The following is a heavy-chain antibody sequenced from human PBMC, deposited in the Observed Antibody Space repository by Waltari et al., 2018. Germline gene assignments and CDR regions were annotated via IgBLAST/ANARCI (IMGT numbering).Heavy chain of an antibody. J-gene: IGHJ4*02. CDR1: GYTFTSYA. V-gene: IGHV1-3*01. Sequence: QVQLVQSGAEVKKPGASVKVPCKASGYTFTSYAMHWVRQAPGQRLEWMGWINAGNGNTKYSQKFQGRVTITRDTSASTAYMELSSLRSEDTAVYYCARGTMVRGVIDYWGQGTLVTVSS. CDR3: ARGTMVRGVIDY. CDR2: INAGNGNT. D-gene: IGHD3-10*01.